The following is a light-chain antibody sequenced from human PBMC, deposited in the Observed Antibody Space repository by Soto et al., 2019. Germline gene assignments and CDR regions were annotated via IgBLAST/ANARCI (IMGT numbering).Light chain of an antibody. V-gene: IGKV2-24*01. Sequence: DIVLTQSPLSLPVTLGQPASLSCRSSESLLHSGGNTYLSWLHQRPGQPPRLLIYQISERLSGVPDRFSGSGAGTNFTLRISRVEAEDVGIFFCMQSSQVRPFGQGNKVDIK. J-gene: IGKJ1*01. CDR2: QIS. CDR3: MQSSQVRP. CDR1: ESLLHSGGNTY.